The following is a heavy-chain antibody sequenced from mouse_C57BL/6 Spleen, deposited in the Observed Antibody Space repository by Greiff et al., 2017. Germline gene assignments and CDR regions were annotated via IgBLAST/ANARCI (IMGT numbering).Heavy chain of an antibody. CDR3: ARGKLDYYAMDY. V-gene: IGHV3-6*01. CDR2: ISYDGSN. CDR1: GYSITSGYY. Sequence: EVKLQESGPGLVKPSQSLSLTCSVTGYSITSGYYWNWIRQFPGNKLEWMGYISYDGSNNYNPSLKNRISITRDTSKNQFFLKLNSVTTEDTATYYCARGKLDYYAMDYWGQGTSVTVSS. J-gene: IGHJ4*01. D-gene: IGHD1-3*01.